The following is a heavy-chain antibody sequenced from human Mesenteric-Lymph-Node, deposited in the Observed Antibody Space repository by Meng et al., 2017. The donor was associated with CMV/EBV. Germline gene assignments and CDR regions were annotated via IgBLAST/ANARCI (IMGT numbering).Heavy chain of an antibody. V-gene: IGHV3-74*03. CDR2: ISSDGSKI. CDR1: GFTYDTYS. Sequence: GGSLRLSCAVSGFTYDTYSMHWVRQAPGKGPVWVAHISSDGSKIKYEDSVLGRFTISRDNAKNSLYLQMNSLRAEDTAVYYCAREGIYDFWSGYFDDWGQGTLVTVSS. J-gene: IGHJ4*02. CDR3: AREGIYDFWSGYFDD. D-gene: IGHD3-3*01.